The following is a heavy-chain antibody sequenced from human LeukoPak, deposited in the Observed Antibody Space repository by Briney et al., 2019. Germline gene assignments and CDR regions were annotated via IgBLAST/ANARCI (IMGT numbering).Heavy chain of an antibody. J-gene: IGHJ4*02. D-gene: IGHD6-6*01. CDR2: INLNSGGT. CDR1: GFTFSDYY. Sequence: GASVKVSCKASGFTFSDYYIHWVRQAPGQGLDYMGHINLNSGGTFYVQKFQGRVTMTRDTSISTAYMDLSRLTSDDTAVYFCASDPSSSDNFFDFWGQGTLVTVS. V-gene: IGHV1-2*06. CDR3: ASDPSSSDNFFDF.